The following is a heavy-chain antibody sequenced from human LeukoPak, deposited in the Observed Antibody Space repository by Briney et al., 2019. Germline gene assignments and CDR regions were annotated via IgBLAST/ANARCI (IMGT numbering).Heavy chain of an antibody. D-gene: IGHD6-6*01. J-gene: IGHJ3*02. V-gene: IGHV3-21*01. CDR1: GFTFSSHS. Sequence: PGGSLRLSCAASGFTFSSHSMNWVRQAPGKGLEWVSSISSSSSYIYYADSVKGRFTISRDNAKNSLYLQMNSLRAEDTAVYYCARVTGQLPDAFDIWGQGTMVTVSS. CDR3: ARVTGQLPDAFDI. CDR2: ISSSSSYI.